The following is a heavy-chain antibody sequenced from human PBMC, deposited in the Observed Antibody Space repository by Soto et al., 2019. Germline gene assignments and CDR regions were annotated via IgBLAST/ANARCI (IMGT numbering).Heavy chain of an antibody. V-gene: IGHV1-69*02. CDR1: GGTFSSYT. CDR2: IIPILGIA. Sequence: SVKVSCKASGGTFSSYTISWVRQAPGQGLEWMGRIIPILGIANYAQKFQGRVTITADKSTSTAYMELSSLRSEDTAVYYCARSIGYCSGGSCSYFDSWGQGTLVTVSS. D-gene: IGHD2-15*01. J-gene: IGHJ4*02. CDR3: ARSIGYCSGGSCSYFDS.